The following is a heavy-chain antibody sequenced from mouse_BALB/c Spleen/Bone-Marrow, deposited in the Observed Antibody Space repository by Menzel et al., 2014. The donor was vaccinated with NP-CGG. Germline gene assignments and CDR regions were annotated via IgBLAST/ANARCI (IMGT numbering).Heavy chain of an antibody. V-gene: IGHV1-9*01. CDR1: GYTFSRNW. Sequence: QVHVKQSGAELMKPGASVKISCKATGYTFSRNWIEWVKQRPGHGLEWIGEILPGSGSTNYNEKFKGKATFTADTSSNTANMQLSSLTSEDSGVYYCARVGSTMITTAFAYWAQGTLVTVSA. CDR2: ILPGSGST. D-gene: IGHD2-4*01. CDR3: ARVGSTMITTAFAY. J-gene: IGHJ3*01.